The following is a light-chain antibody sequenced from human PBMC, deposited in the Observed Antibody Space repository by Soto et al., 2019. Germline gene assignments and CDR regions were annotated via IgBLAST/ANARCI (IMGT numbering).Light chain of an antibody. CDR3: QLYGSSLIT. V-gene: IGKV3-20*01. CDR2: GVY. CDR1: QTMTSAY. Sequence: EILLMQSPGTLSLSPGERATLSCRASQTMTSAYVAWYQQKPGQFPRLLIYGVYSRATGTPDRFSGSGSGTDFTLTISRLEPEDSAVYYCQLYGSSLITFGQETRLEIK. J-gene: IGKJ5*01.